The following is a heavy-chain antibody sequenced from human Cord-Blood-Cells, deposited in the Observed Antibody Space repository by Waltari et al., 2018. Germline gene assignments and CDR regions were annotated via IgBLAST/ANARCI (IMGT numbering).Heavy chain of an antibody. V-gene: IGHV4-39*01. CDR2: IYYSWST. CDR1: GGSISSSSYY. J-gene: IGHJ4*02. D-gene: IGHD1-7*01. CDR3: ARHTGQYNWNYEFDY. Sequence: QLQLPESGPGLVQTSETVSLTCTVSGGSISSSSYYWGGIRHPPGKGLEWIGSIYYSWSTYYNPSLKSRVTISVDTSKNQFSLKLSSVTAADTAVYYCARHTGQYNWNYEFDYWGQGTLVTVSS.